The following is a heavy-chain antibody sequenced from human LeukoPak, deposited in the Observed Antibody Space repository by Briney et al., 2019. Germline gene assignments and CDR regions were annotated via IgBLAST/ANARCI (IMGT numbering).Heavy chain of an antibody. CDR3: ARGRGYSGYDESYPFDY. CDR2: FYSGGST. V-gene: IGHV3-66*01. D-gene: IGHD5-12*01. CDR1: GFAVSSNY. J-gene: IGHJ4*02. Sequence: GGSLRLSCAASGFAVSSNYTNWVRQAPGKGLEWLSVFYSGGSTDYADSVKGRFTMSRDNSKNTLYLQMNSLRAEDTAVYYCARGRGYSGYDESYPFDYWGQGTLVTVSS.